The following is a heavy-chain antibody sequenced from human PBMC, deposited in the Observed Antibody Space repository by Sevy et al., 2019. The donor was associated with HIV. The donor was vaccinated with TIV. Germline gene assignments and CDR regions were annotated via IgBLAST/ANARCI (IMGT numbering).Heavy chain of an antibody. V-gene: IGHV4-59*08. J-gene: IGHJ4*02. CDR3: ARGAVVIGTAATPVLDF. CDR2: IYNNIGST. Sequence: SETLSLTCSVSDDSINSYYWSWIRQPPGKGLEWIGYIYNNIGSTSYNPSLTSRVTISVDTSKNHFSLKLPSLTAADTAIYYCARGAVVIGTAATPVLDFWGLGSLVTVSS. D-gene: IGHD2-2*01. CDR1: DDSINSYY.